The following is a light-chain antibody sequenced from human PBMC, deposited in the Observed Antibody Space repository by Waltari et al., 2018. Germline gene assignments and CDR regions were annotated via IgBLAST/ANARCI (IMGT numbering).Light chain of an antibody. CDR1: QRLTSIS. J-gene: IGKJ4*01. CDR2: GTS. Sequence: CRASQRLTSISVTWYHHKLGQAPRLLIYGTSTRATGIPDRFSGSGSGTDFTLTISRLEPEDFAVYYCQQYDGEVVTFGGGTKVEI. V-gene: IGKV3-20*01. CDR3: QQYDGEVVT.